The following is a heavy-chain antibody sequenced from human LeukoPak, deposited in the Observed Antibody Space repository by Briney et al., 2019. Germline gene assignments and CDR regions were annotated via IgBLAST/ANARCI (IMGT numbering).Heavy chain of an antibody. CDR3: AERGITMIGGV. D-gene: IGHD3-10*02. CDR2: ISGSGGST. CDR1: GFTCSSYG. J-gene: IGHJ6*04. Sequence: GGSLRRSCAGSGFTCSSYGRRWVSQEPGKGREWVSAISGSGGSTYYADSMKGRFTISRDNAKNSLYLQMNSLRAEDTAVYYCAERGITMIGGVWGKGTTVTISS. V-gene: IGHV3-23*01.